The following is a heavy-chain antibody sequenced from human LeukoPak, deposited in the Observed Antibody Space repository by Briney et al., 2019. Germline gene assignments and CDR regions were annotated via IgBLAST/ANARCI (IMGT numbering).Heavy chain of an antibody. V-gene: IGHV3-21*01. CDR3: ARDRAGTTPYYYYSMDV. D-gene: IGHD1-14*01. J-gene: IGHJ6*03. CDR2: ISSSSSYI. Sequence: GGSLRLSCAASGFTFSSYSMNWVRQAPGKGLEWVSSISSSSSYIYYADSAKGRFTISRDNAKNSLYLQMNSLRAEDTAVYYCARDRAGTTPYYYYSMDVWGKGTTVTVSS. CDR1: GFTFSSYS.